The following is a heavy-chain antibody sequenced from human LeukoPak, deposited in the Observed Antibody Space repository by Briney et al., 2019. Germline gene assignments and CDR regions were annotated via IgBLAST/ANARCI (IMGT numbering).Heavy chain of an antibody. CDR2: IYHSGST. CDR1: GYSISSGYY. J-gene: IGHJ4*02. D-gene: IGHD5-18*01. V-gene: IGHV4-38-2*02. Sequence: PSETLSLTCNVSGYSISSGYYWAWIRQSPGKGLEWVGSIYHSGSTNYNPSLKSRVTISVDTSKNQFSLKLSSVTAADTAVYYCARLDTAMVRGIDYWGQGTLVTVSS. CDR3: ARLDTAMVRGIDY.